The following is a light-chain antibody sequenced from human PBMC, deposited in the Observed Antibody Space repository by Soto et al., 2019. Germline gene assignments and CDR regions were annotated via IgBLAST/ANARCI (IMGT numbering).Light chain of an antibody. J-gene: IGKJ1*01. CDR3: HGRQSGPRR. Sequence: EIVLTQSPATLSSFPGDRVTLSCRASQAVNTRLAWYQHKPGQAPRLLIYLTSNRAAGIPARFSGSGSGTDFTLTTSNVKPEEFAVYYCHGRQSGPRRFGQGTKVEIK. CDR2: LTS. V-gene: IGKV3-11*01. CDR1: QAVNTR.